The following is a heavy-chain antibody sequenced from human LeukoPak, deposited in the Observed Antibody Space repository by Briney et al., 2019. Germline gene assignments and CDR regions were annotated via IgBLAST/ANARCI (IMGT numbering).Heavy chain of an antibody. Sequence: GGSLRLSCAASGFTFSSYVMSWVRQAPGKGLEWVSAISGSGGSTYYADSVKGRFTISRDNSKNTLYLQMNSLRAEDTAVYYCVKDAVPGDYFDYWGQGTLVTVSS. CDR1: GFTFSSYV. CDR3: VKDAVPGDYFDY. V-gene: IGHV3-23*01. CDR2: ISGSGGST. J-gene: IGHJ4*02.